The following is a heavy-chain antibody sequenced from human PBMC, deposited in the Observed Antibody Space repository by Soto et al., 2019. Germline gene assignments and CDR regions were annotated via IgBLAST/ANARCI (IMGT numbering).Heavy chain of an antibody. Sequence: EVQLVESGGGLVKPGRSLRVSCTASGFIFADYTMSWFRQAPGKGLEWVGFIGSKVHGGTTEYAASVKGRFTISRDDSKSIAYLQMSSLKTEDTAVYYCTRYTQLWSGSYTGLNYYGMDVWGQGTTVTVSS. V-gene: IGHV3-49*05. CDR3: TRYTQLWSGSYTGLNYYGMDV. D-gene: IGHD3-3*01. CDR1: GFIFADYT. CDR2: IGSKVHGGTT. J-gene: IGHJ6*02.